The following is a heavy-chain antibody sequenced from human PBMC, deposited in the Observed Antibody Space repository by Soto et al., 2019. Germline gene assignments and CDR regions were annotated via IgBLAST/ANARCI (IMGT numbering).Heavy chain of an antibody. D-gene: IGHD3-10*01. V-gene: IGHV3-23*01. CDR2: ISGGGTGT. J-gene: IGHJ4*02. CDR1: GFTFTNYA. Sequence: PGGSLRLSCAASGFTFTNYALHWVRQAPGKGLEWVSSISGGGTGTYSADAVKGRFTISSDKSRNTVYLQMSSLRAEDTAVYYCARDHHSSGSYYNPTLDYWGQGTLVTVSS. CDR3: ARDHHSSGSYYNPTLDY.